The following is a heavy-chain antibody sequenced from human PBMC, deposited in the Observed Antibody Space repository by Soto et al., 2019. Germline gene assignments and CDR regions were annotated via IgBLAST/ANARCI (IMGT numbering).Heavy chain of an antibody. J-gene: IGHJ4*03. CDR2: IYYSGGT. Sequence: SETLSLTCAVSGGSISSPGYYWTWIRQHPGKGLEWIGYIYYSGGTSYNPSLNSRLAISVDTSKNHFSLKLSSVTAADTAVYYCARDRGYSSGWYLDDWGQGTPVTVSS. D-gene: IGHD6-19*01. CDR1: GGSISSPGYY. CDR3: ARDRGYSSGWYLDD. V-gene: IGHV4-31*11.